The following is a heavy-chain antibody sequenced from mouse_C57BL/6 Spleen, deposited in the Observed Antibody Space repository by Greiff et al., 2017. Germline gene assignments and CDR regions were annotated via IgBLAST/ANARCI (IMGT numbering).Heavy chain of an antibody. CDR2: IVPNSGGT. J-gene: IGHJ3*01. CDR1: GYTFPSYW. Sequence: QVQLQQPGAELVKPGASVKLSCKASGYTFPSYWMHWVKQRPGRGLEWIGRIVPNSGGTKYNEKFKSKATLTVDKPASTAYMQLSSLTSEDSAVYYCARNWDEGAWFAYWGQGTLVTVSA. V-gene: IGHV1-72*01. D-gene: IGHD4-1*01. CDR3: ARNWDEGAWFAY.